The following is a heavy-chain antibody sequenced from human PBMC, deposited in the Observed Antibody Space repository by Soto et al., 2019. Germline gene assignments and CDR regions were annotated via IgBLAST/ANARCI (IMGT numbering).Heavy chain of an antibody. CDR2: VYYTGST. V-gene: IGHV4-59*07. J-gene: IGHJ4*02. CDR3: ARSVSVSGAHIDY. D-gene: IGHD2-8*02. Sequence: PLDTLSLTCSDSGGSISGSYWSWLRQSPGKGLEWLGYVYYTGSTNYSPSLRSRVSISVDTSKNEFSLRLSSVTAADTAVYFCARSVSVSGAHIDYWGQGTQVTVSS. CDR1: GGSISGSY.